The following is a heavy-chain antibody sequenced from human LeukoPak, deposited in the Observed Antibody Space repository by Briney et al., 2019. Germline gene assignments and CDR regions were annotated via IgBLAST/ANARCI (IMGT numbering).Heavy chain of an antibody. CDR3: AVNWRSGFFDY. J-gene: IGHJ4*02. D-gene: IGHD3-3*01. CDR1: GYTFNGYF. Sequence: ASVKVSCKASGYTFNGYFMHWVRQAPGQGLEWMGWINPDTGGTNYAQKFQGRVTLTRDTSISTAYMGLSRLTSDDTAVYFCAVNWRSGFFDYWGQGTLVTVSS. V-gene: IGHV1-2*02. CDR2: INPDTGGT.